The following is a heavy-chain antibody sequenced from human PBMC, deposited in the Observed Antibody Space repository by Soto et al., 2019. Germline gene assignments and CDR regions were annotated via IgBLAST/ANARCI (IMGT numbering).Heavy chain of an antibody. CDR3: ARVVIGYCSSTSCPADY. CDR2: MFPGDSTT. D-gene: IGHD2-2*01. J-gene: IGHJ4*02. CDR1: GFTFTAYW. Sequence: PGESLKISCKGSGFTFTAYWIGWVRRMPGKGLEWMGIMFPGDSTTRYSPSFQGQVTMSADKSISTAYLQWNSLKASDTAMYYCARVVIGYCSSTSCPADYWGQGALVTVSS. V-gene: IGHV5-51*01.